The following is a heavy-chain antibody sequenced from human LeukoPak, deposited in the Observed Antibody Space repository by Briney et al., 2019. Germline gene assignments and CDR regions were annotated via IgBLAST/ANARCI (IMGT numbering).Heavy chain of an antibody. J-gene: IGHJ4*02. CDR3: AKEGLYYYDSSGYTEGYFDY. D-gene: IGHD3-22*01. CDR2: ISVDGNNK. V-gene: IGHV3-30*18. CDR1: GSTFSDYV. Sequence: PGGSLRLSCVASGSTFSDYVMHWFRQAPGKGPEWVAVISVDGNNKYYGDSVKGRFTISRDNSKNTLYLQINSLRPEDTAVYYCAKEGLYYYDSSGYTEGYFDYWGQGTLVTVSS.